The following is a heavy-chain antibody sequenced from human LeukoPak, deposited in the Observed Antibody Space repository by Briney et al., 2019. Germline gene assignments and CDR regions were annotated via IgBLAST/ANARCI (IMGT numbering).Heavy chain of an antibody. Sequence: SETLSHICTVSGGSISSHYWSWFRQPPGKGPQLIAYIYYSGRTNYNPSLKSRVTISIDSSKNQFSLQLSSLTAADTAVYYCARGLVIRQDDAFDIWGHGTMVTVSS. CDR3: ARGLVIRQDDAFDI. CDR2: IYYSGRT. J-gene: IGHJ3*02. CDR1: GGSISSHY. D-gene: IGHD3-9*01. V-gene: IGHV4-59*11.